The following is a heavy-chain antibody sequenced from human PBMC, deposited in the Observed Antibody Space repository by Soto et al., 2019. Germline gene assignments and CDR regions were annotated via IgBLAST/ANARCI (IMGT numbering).Heavy chain of an antibody. CDR2: INHRGST. CDR1: GESFIGYY. V-gene: IGHV4-34*02. CDR3: ARTDIVTTNRLDP. D-gene: IGHD5-12*01. J-gene: IGHJ5*02. Sequence: QVHLQQWGAGLLKPSETLSLTCAVYGESFIGYYWTWIRQPPGKGLEWMGEINHRGSTNYNPSLKSRVTISIDTSKNQFSLKLTSVTAADTSVYYCARTDIVTTNRLDPWGQGTLVTVSS.